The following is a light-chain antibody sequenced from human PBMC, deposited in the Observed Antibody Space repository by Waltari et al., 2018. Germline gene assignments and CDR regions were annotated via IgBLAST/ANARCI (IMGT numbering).Light chain of an antibody. Sequence: DIVMTQSPDSLAVSLGERATINCKSSQRVLYSSNNKNYLSWFQQKPGQPPKLLVYWASTRESGVPDRFSGSGSGTDFTLTISSVQAEDVAVYYCQQYCTTPPTFGQGTKVEIK. CDR3: QQYCTTPPT. CDR2: WAS. J-gene: IGKJ1*01. CDR1: QRVLYSSNNKNY. V-gene: IGKV4-1*01.